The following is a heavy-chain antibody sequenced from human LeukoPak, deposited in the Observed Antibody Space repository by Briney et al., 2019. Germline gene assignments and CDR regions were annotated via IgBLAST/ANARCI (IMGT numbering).Heavy chain of an antibody. CDR2: INPNSGGT. D-gene: IGHD3-22*01. CDR3: ARVRYYDSSGPFDY. Sequence: ASVKVSCKASGYTFTGYYMHWVRQAPGQGLEWMGRINPNSGGTNYARKFQGRVTMTRDTSISTAYMELSRLRSDDTAVYYCARVRYYDSSGPFDYWGQGTLVTVSS. V-gene: IGHV1-2*06. CDR1: GYTFTGYY. J-gene: IGHJ4*02.